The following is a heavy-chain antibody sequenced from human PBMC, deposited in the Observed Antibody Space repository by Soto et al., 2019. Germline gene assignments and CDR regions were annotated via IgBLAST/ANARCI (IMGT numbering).Heavy chain of an antibody. CDR2: INHSGST. V-gene: IGHV4-34*01. D-gene: IGHD3-3*01. J-gene: IGHJ5*02. Sequence: QVQLQQWGAGLLKPSETLSLTCAVYGGSFSGYYWSWIRQPPGKGLEWIGEINHSGSTNYNPSLKSRVTISVDTSKNQFSLKLSSVTAADTAVYYCASGGNFWSGYPQGPWGQGTLVTVSS. CDR3: ASGGNFWSGYPQGP. CDR1: GGSFSGYY.